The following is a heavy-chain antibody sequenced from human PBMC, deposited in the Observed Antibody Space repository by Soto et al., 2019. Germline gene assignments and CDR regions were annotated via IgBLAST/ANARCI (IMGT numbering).Heavy chain of an antibody. V-gene: IGHV6-1*01. Sequence: QVQLQQSGPGLVKPSQTLSLTCAISGDCVSSNSAAWNWIRQSPSRGLEWLGRTYYRSKWYNDYAVSVKSRITINPDTSKNQFSLQLNSVTPEDTAVYYCARDICSGGSCYSYYYGMDVWGQGPTVTVSS. CDR1: GDCVSSNSAA. CDR3: ARDICSGGSCYSYYYGMDV. D-gene: IGHD2-15*01. J-gene: IGHJ6*02. CDR2: TYYRSKWYN.